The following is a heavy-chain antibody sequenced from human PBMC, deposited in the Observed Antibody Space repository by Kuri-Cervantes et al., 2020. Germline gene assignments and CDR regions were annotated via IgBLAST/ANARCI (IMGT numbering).Heavy chain of an antibody. V-gene: IGHV3-48*03. Sequence: GGSLRLSCAASGFTFSDYEMDWVRQTPGKGLEWVSYISGSGTTRHYADSVKGRFTISRDNAKNSLYLQMNSLRAEDTAVYYCARSLLSRGNVWGKGTTVTVSS. CDR3: ARSLLSRGNV. CDR1: GFTFSDYE. J-gene: IGHJ6*04. CDR2: ISGSGTTR.